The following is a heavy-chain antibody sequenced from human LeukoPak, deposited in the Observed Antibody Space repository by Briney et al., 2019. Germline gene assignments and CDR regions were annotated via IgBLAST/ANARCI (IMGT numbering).Heavy chain of an antibody. J-gene: IGHJ6*02. CDR1: GYTFTSYA. V-gene: IGHV7-4-1*02. D-gene: IGHD3-9*01. CDR3: ARSYDILTGYYLYYYYGMDV. CDR2: INTNTGNP. Sequence: ASVKVSCKASGYTFTSYAMNWVRQAPGQGLEWMGWINTNTGNPTYAQGFTGRFVFSLDTSVSTAYLQISSLKAEDTAVYYCARSYDILTGYYLYYYYGMDVWGQGTTVTVSS.